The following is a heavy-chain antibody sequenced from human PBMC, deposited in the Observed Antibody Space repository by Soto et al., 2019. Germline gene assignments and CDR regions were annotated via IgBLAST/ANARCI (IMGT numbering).Heavy chain of an antibody. V-gene: IGHV4-59*01. CDR3: ASDRSSGWDQGYGMDV. D-gene: IGHD6-19*01. CDR1: GGSISTYY. CDR2: IYYSGST. Sequence: QVQLHDSGPGLVKPSETLSLTCTVSGGSISTYYWSWIRQPPGKELEWIGYIYYSGSTSYNPSLKSRVTISVDTSKNQFSLKLRSVTAADTAVYYCASDRSSGWDQGYGMDVWGQGTTVTVSS. J-gene: IGHJ6*02.